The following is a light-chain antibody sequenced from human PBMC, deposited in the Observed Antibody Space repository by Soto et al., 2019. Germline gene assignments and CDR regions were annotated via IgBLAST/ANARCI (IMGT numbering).Light chain of an antibody. CDR1: SSNIGSNY. CDR3: AAWDDSLRGWV. J-gene: IGLJ3*02. Sequence: QSVLTQPPSASGTPGQRVTISCSGSSSNIGSNYVYWYQQLPGTAPKLLIYTNDQRHSGVPDRFSGSKSGTSASLAISGLRSEDEADYYCAAWDDSLRGWVFGGGTQLTVL. CDR2: TND. V-gene: IGLV1-47*02.